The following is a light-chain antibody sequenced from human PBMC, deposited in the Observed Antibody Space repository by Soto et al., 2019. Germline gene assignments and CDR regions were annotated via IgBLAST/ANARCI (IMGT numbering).Light chain of an antibody. CDR1: QSIGNC. Sequence: IQMTQSPSSLSASVGDRVTITCRASQSIGNCLNWYQHEPGKAPKLLIFTASTLQTGVPSRFSGSGSGTDFTLTITSLQPEDFATYFCQQSYSTPRTFGQGTNLRSN. V-gene: IGKV1-39*01. J-gene: IGKJ2*02. CDR2: TAS. CDR3: QQSYSTPRT.